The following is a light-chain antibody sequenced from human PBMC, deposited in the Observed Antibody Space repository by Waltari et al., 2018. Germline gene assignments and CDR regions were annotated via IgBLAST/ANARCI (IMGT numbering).Light chain of an antibody. CDR3: CSYGGRYIWV. J-gene: IGLJ2*01. CDR2: GVN. V-gene: IGLV2-11*01. Sequence: QSALTQPRSVSGSPGQSVTISCTGTSRDVGGYNFVSWYQQYPGKVPKLMIYGVNKRPSGGPERFCGSKSGSTASLSISGLQAEDEADYYGCSYGGRYIWVFGGGTKLAVL. CDR1: SRDVGGYNF.